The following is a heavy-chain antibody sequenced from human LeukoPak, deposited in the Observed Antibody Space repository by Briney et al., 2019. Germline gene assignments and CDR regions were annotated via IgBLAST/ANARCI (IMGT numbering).Heavy chain of an antibody. CDR2: IKQDGSEK. CDR1: GFTFSSYW. J-gene: IGHJ4*02. V-gene: IGHV3-7*01. Sequence: GGSLRLSCAASGFTFSSYWMNWARQPPGKGLEWVANIKQDGSEKDYVDSVKGRFTISRDNAKNSLYLQMNSLRAEDTAVYYCAIVSSLAVAGFFDYWGQGILVTVSS. CDR3: AIVSSLAVAGFFDY. D-gene: IGHD6-19*01.